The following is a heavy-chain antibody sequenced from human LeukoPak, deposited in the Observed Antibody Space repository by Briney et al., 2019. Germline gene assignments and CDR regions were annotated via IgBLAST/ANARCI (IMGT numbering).Heavy chain of an antibody. CDR3: AKDMRYDSSGFLGY. J-gene: IGHJ4*02. Sequence: PGGSLRLSCAASGFTFDDYAMHWVRQAPGKSLEWVSGISWNSGSIGYADSVKGRFTISRDNAKNSLYLQMNSLRAEDTALYYCAKDMRYDSSGFLGYWGQGTLVTVSS. CDR2: ISWNSGSI. CDR1: GFTFDDYA. V-gene: IGHV3-9*01. D-gene: IGHD3-22*01.